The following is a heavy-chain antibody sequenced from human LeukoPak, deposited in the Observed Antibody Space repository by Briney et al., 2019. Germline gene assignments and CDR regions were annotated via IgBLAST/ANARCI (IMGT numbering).Heavy chain of an antibody. V-gene: IGHV3-23*01. Sequence: PGGSLRLSCAASGFTFSSYAMSWVRQAPGKGLECISGFSGSGGSTYYADSVKGRFTTSRDNSKNTLYLQMNSLRAEDTDVYIXXXXXXXXXXXSGGSCYGSHDAFDIWGQGTMVTVSS. J-gene: IGHJ3*02. CDR3: XXXXXXXXXXSGGSCYGSHDAFDI. D-gene: IGHD2-15*01. CDR2: FSGSGGST. CDR1: GFTFSSYA.